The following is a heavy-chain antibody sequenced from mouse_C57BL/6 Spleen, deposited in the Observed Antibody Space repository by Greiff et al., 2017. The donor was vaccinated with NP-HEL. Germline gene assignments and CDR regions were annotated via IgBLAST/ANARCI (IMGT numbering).Heavy chain of an antibody. J-gene: IGHJ4*01. CDR2: FHPYNDDT. Sequence: VQLQQSGAELVKPGASVKMSCKASGYTFTTYPIEWMKQNHGKSLEWIGNFHPYNDDTKYNEKFKGKATLTVETSSSTVYLELSRLTSDDSAVYYCARSGYPRYDDIDYWGQGTSVTVSS. CDR1: GYTFTTYP. V-gene: IGHV1-47*01. CDR3: ARSGYPRYDDIDY. D-gene: IGHD2-2*01.